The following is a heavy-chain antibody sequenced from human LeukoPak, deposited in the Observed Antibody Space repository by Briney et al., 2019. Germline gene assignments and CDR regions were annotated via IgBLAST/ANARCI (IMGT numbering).Heavy chain of an antibody. Sequence: ASVNVSCQVSGYTLTELSMHWVRQAPGKGLEWMGGFDPEDGETIYAQKFQGRVTMTEDTSTDTAYMEPSSLRSEDTAVYYCAIGDRVEMATILYWGQGTMVTVSS. CDR2: FDPEDGET. CDR3: AIGDRVEMATILY. J-gene: IGHJ3*01. D-gene: IGHD5-24*01. CDR1: GYTLTELS. V-gene: IGHV1-24*01.